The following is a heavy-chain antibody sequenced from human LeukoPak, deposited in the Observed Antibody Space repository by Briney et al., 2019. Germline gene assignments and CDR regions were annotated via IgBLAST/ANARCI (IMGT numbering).Heavy chain of an antibody. CDR1: GGSFSGYY. J-gene: IGHJ4*02. Sequence: SETLSLTCTVYGGSFSGYYWSWIRQPPGKGLEWIGEINHSGSTNYNPSLKSRVTISVDTSKNQFSLKLSSVTAADTAVYYCARVSRAYYYDSSGYYYYFDYWGQGTLVTVSS. V-gene: IGHV4-34*01. D-gene: IGHD3-22*01. CDR2: INHSGST. CDR3: ARVSRAYYYDSSGYYYYFDY.